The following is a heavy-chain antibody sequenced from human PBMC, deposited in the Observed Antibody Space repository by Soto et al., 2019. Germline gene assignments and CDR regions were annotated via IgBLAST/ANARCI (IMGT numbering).Heavy chain of an antibody. J-gene: IGHJ4*02. CDR1: GFSLSTTGVG. D-gene: IGHD3-3*01. CDR3: VHRVLVGQQIDY. Sequence: ESGPTLVKPTQTLTLTCTFSGFSLSTTGVGVGWFRQAPGKAPEWLAFIYWNDDKRYNWLLNHRLTIARGTSENQVVLALTDMDPVDTATYFCVHRVLVGQQIDYWGQGTLVTVSS. V-gene: IGHV2-5*01. CDR2: IYWNDDK.